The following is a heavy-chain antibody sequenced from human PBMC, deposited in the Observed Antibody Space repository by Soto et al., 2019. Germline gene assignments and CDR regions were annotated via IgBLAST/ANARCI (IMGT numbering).Heavy chain of an antibody. CDR3: ERNKEGGRVSDAFDV. J-gene: IGHJ3*01. Sequence: QVQLQESGPRLVKPSETLSLTCVVSGGSMTSNWWSWVRQPPGKGLEWIGESHHSGITKYNPSLKTRATISIDQANNQFSLRLTSVTAANTAVYYYERNKEGGRVSDAFDVWGQGAMVTDSS. V-gene: IGHV4-4*02. D-gene: IGHD3-16*01. CDR2: SHHSGIT. CDR1: GGSMTSNW.